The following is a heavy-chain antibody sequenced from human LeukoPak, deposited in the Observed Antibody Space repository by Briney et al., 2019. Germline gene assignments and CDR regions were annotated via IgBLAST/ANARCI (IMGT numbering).Heavy chain of an antibody. CDR1: GFTFSRYW. D-gene: IGHD3-16*01. Sequence: GGSLRLSCAASGFTFSRYWMHWVRQVPGEGLVWVSRINSDGYSIGYADSVKGRFTISRDNSKNMLYLQMNSLRAEDTAVYYCVKAVEYVWGRNNWCDPWGQGTLVTVSS. CDR2: INSDGYSI. J-gene: IGHJ5*02. V-gene: IGHV3-74*01. CDR3: VKAVEYVWGRNNWCDP.